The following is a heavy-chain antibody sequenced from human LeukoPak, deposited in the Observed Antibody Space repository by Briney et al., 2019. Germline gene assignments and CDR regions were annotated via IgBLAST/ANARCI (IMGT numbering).Heavy chain of an antibody. D-gene: IGHD3-10*01. CDR3: ARSNVRRGDLGY. Sequence: GASVKVSCKASGYTFTSYDINWVRQATGQGLEWMGWMNPNSGNTGYAQKFQGRVTMTRNTSISTAYMELSSLRSEDTAVYYCARSNVRRGDLGYWGQGTLVTVSS. CDR2: MNPNSGNT. CDR1: GYTFTSYD. V-gene: IGHV1-8*01. J-gene: IGHJ4*02.